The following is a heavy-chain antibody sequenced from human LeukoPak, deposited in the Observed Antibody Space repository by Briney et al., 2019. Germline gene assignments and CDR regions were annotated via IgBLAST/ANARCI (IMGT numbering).Heavy chain of an antibody. CDR3: ATYSHDYGDYGLDY. J-gene: IGHJ4*02. V-gene: IGHV4-39*01. D-gene: IGHD4-17*01. CDR2: IYYSGST. CDR1: GGSISSSSYY. Sequence: SETLSLTCTVSGGSISSSSYYWGWIRQPPGKGLEWIGSIYYSGSTYYNPSLKSRVTISVDTSKNQFSLKLSSVTAADTAVYYCATYSHDYGDYGLDYWGQGTLVTVSS.